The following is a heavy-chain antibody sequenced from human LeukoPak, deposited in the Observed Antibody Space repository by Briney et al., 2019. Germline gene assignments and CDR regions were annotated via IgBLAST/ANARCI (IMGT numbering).Heavy chain of an antibody. J-gene: IGHJ4*02. CDR3: ASQPTRYDFWSGYYQSTENTHLDY. V-gene: IGHV1-2*02. Sequence: ASVKVSCKASGYTFTGYYMHWVRQAPGQGLEWMGWINPNSGGTNYAQKFQGRVTMTRDTSISTAYMELSRLRSDDTAVYYCASQPTRYDFWSGYYQSTENTHLDYWGQGTLVTVSS. D-gene: IGHD3-3*01. CDR2: INPNSGGT. CDR1: GYTFTGYY.